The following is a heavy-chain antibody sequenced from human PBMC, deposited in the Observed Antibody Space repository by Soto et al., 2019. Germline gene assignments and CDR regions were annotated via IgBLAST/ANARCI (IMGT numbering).Heavy chain of an antibody. CDR2: ISSSSSYI. D-gene: IGHD5-12*01. J-gene: IGHJ4*02. CDR3: ARGSDSGYDLTPFDY. V-gene: IGHV3-21*01. Sequence: GGSLRLSCAASGFTFSSYSMNWVRQAPGKGLEWVSSISSSSSYIYYADSVKGRFTISRDNAKNSLYLQMNSLRAEDTAVYYCARGSDSGYDLTPFDYWGQGTLVTVSS. CDR1: GFTFSSYS.